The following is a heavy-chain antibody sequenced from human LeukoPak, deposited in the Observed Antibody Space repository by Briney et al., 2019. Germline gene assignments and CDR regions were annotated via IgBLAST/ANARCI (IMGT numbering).Heavy chain of an antibody. D-gene: IGHD3-9*01. CDR3: ARVSLGDYVLRYFDLPDLDY. CDR2: ISAYNGNT. CDR1: GGTFSSYA. J-gene: IGHJ4*02. V-gene: IGHV1-18*01. Sequence: ASVKVSCKASGGTFSSYAISWVRQAPGQGLEWMGWISAYNGNTNYAQKLQGRVTMTTDTSTSTAYMELRSLRSDDTAVYYCARVSLGDYVLRYFDLPDLDYWGQGTLVTVSS.